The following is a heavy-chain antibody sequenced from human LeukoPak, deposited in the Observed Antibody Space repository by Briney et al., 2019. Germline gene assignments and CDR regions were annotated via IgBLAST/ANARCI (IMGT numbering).Heavy chain of an antibody. Sequence: PGGSLRLSCAASGFSFNTYSMNWVRQAPGQGLEWVSSISSSSTYIYYADSVKGRFTISRDNAKNSLYLQMNSLRAEDTAVYYCARDGGGDFDYWGQGTLVTVSS. CDR3: ARDGGGDFDY. V-gene: IGHV3-21*01. CDR1: GFSFNTYS. D-gene: IGHD2-21*01. CDR2: ISSSSTYI. J-gene: IGHJ4*02.